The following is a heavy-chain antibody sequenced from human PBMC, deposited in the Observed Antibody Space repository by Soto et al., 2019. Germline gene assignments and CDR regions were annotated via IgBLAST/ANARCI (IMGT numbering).Heavy chain of an antibody. CDR3: ARRDRSGFSYWLDT. V-gene: IGHV4-31*03. CDR2: IYFSGTT. CDR1: GGSISSGDYY. Sequence: QVQLQESGPGLVKPSQTLSLTCTVSGGSISSGDYYWSWIRQHPGKGLEWIGTIYFSGTTYYNPSLKSRVTISVDTPKSQFSLKLSSVTAADTAVYYCARRDRSGFSYWLDTWGQGTLVTVSS. D-gene: IGHD3-22*01. J-gene: IGHJ5*02.